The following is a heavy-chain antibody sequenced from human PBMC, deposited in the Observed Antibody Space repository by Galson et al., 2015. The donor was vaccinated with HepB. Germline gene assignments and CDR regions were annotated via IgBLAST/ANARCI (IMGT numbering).Heavy chain of an antibody. CDR1: GFTVSSNY. V-gene: IGHV3-53*01. D-gene: IGHD3-22*01. CDR2: IYSGGGT. J-gene: IGHJ4*02. CDR3: ARGLVSSGYYGDY. Sequence: SLRLSCAVSGFTVSSNYMTWVRQAPGKGLECVSGIYSGGGTHHTDSVKGRFTVSRDISKNTLYLQMKSLRAEDTAVYFCARGLVSSGYYGDYWGQGTRVTVSS.